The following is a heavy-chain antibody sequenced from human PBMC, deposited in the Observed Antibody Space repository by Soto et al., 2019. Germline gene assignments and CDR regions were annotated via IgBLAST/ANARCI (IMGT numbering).Heavy chain of an antibody. CDR2: ISYDGSNK. J-gene: IGHJ4*02. CDR1: GFTFSSYA. Sequence: VQLVESGGGVVQPGRSLRLSCAASGFTFSSYAMHWVRQAPGKGLEWVAVISYDGSNKYYADSVKGRFTISRDNSKNTLYLQMNSLRAEDTAVYYCARELLIDYWGQGTLVTVSS. V-gene: IGHV3-30-3*01. CDR3: ARELLIDY.